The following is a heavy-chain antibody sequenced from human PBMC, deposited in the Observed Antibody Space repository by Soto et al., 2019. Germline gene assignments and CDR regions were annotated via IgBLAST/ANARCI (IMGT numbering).Heavy chain of an antibody. CDR2: ISYGGSNK. CDR1: GFTFSNYD. Sequence: QVQLVESGGGVVQPGRSLRLSCAASGFTFSNYDMHWVRQAPGKGLEWVAVISYGGSNKYYPDSVKGRFTISRDNSKNTWYLQMNSLRAADTAVYYCAKSYSSWDAFDIWGQGTMVTVSS. J-gene: IGHJ3*02. CDR3: AKSYSSWDAFDI. V-gene: IGHV3-30*18. D-gene: IGHD6-19*01.